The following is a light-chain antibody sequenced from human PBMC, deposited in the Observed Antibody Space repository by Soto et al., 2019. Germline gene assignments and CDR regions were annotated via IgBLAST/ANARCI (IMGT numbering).Light chain of an antibody. CDR2: AAS. Sequence: IQMTQSPSSLSASVGDRVTITCRASQSISSYLNWYQQKPGKAPKLLIYAASSLQSGVPSRFSGSGSGTDFTLTISSLQPEDFATYYCLQDYDYPWTFGQGTKVDI. V-gene: IGKV1-6*01. CDR3: LQDYDYPWT. CDR1: QSISSY. J-gene: IGKJ1*01.